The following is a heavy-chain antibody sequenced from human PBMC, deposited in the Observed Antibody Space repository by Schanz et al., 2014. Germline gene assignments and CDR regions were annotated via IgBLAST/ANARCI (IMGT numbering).Heavy chain of an antibody. D-gene: IGHD2-21*02. CDR3: ARPSDSSWYMDV. CDR2: ISHDGSKK. Sequence: VQLLESGGGLVQPGGSLRLSCAASGFTFRSHAMHWVRQAPGKGLEWGAVISHDGSKKYYADSVKGRFTISRDNAKNALYLQMNSLRAEDTAVYYCARPSDSSWYMDVWGKGTTVTVS. CDR1: GFTFRSHA. V-gene: IGHV3-30*07. J-gene: IGHJ6*03.